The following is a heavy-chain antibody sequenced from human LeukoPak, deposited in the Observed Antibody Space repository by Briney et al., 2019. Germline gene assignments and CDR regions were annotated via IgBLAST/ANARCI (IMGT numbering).Heavy chain of an antibody. J-gene: IGHJ4*02. D-gene: IGHD2-2*01. CDR3: SSGGYCTSTRCYGEN. CDR2: IYHSGST. Sequence: SETLSLTCAVSGGSISSSNWWGWAGQPPGKGLEWIGEIYHSGSTNYNPSLKSRVTISVDKSKNQFSLKLSSVTAADTAVYYCSSGGYCTSTRCYGENWGEGTLVTVSS. CDR1: GGSISSSNW. V-gene: IGHV4-4*02.